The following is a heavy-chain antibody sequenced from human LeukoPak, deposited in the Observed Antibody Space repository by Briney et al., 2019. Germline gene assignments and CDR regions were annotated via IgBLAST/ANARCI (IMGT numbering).Heavy chain of an antibody. D-gene: IGHD2-2*01. J-gene: IGHJ3*02. Sequence: SETLSLTCTVSGGSISSSSYYWGWIRQPPGKGLEWIGSIYYSGSTYYNPSLKSRVTISVDTSKNQFSLKLSSVTAADAAVYYCARYKTIGYCSSTSCAQNAFDIWGQGTMVTVSS. CDR3: ARYKTIGYCSSTSCAQNAFDI. CDR2: IYYSGST. V-gene: IGHV4-39*01. CDR1: GGSISSSSYY.